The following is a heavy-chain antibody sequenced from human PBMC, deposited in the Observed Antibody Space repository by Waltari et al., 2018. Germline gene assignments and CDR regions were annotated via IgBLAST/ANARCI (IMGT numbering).Heavy chain of an antibody. CDR2: RNPNSGNT. CDR3: ARAPPLRTRGHYGMDV. V-gene: IGHV1-8*01. CDR1: GYTFTSYD. J-gene: IGHJ6*02. D-gene: IGHD4-17*01. Sequence: QVQLVQSGAEVKKPGASVKVSCKASGYTFTSYDLHWVRQATGKGLEWMGWRNPNSGNTGYAQKFQGRVTMTRNTSISTAYMELSSLRSEDTAVYYGARAPPLRTRGHYGMDVWGQGTTVTVSS.